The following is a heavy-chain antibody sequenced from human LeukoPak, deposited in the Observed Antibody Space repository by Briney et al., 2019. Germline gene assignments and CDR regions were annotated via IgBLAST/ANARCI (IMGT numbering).Heavy chain of an antibody. CDR2: ISYDGSNK. D-gene: IGHD2-2*01. CDR3: ARQSRYCSSTSCPRGAFDI. J-gene: IGHJ3*02. Sequence: PGGSLRLSCAASGFTFSSYSMNWVRQAPGKGLEWVAVISYDGSNKYYADSVKGRFTISRDNSKNTLYLQMNSLRAEDTAVYYCARQSRYCSSTSCPRGAFDIWGQGTMVTVSS. V-gene: IGHV3-30*03. CDR1: GFTFSSYS.